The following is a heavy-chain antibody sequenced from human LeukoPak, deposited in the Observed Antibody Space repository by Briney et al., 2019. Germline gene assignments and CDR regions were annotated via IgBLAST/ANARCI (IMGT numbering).Heavy chain of an antibody. CDR1: GFTFDDYA. CDR2: ISWNSGSI. J-gene: IGHJ4*02. Sequence: GGSLRLSCAASGFTFDDYAMHWVRQAPGKGLEWVSGISWNSGSIGYADSVKGRFTISRDNAKNSLYLQMNSLRAENTALYYCAKVAIVGATYYFDYWGQGTLVTVSS. CDR3: AKVAIVGATYYFDY. V-gene: IGHV3-9*01. D-gene: IGHD1-26*01.